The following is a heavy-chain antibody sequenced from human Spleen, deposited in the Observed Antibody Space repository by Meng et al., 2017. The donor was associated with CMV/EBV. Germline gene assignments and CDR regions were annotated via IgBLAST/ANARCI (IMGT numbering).Heavy chain of an antibody. D-gene: IGHD5-12*01. J-gene: IGHJ5*02. CDR3: ARATTRGWFDP. CDR2: INHSGST. V-gene: IGHV4-34*01. CDR1: GGSFSGYY. Sequence: QVQLQQWGAGLLKPSETLSLPCAVYGGSFSGYYWSWIRQPPGKGLEWIGEINHSGSTNYNPSLKSRVTISVDTSKNQFSLKLSSVTAADTAVYYCARATTRGWFDPWGQGTLVTVSS.